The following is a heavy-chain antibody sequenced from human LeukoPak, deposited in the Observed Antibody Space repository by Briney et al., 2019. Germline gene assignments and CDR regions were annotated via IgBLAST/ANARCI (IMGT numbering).Heavy chain of an antibody. CDR3: AKDRQRITMVRGVINGFDY. CDR2: IGGGGGSP. CDR1: GFTFSSYA. J-gene: IGHJ4*02. D-gene: IGHD3-10*01. V-gene: IGHV3-23*01. Sequence: GGSLRLSCAASGFTFSSYAMSWVRQAPGKGLEWVSAIGGGGGSPYYADSVKGRFTISRDNSKNTLYLQINSLRVEDTAVYFCAKDRQRITMVRGVINGFDYWGQATLVTVSS.